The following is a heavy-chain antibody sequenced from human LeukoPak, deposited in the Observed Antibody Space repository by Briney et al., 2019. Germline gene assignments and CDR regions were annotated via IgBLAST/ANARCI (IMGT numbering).Heavy chain of an antibody. D-gene: IGHD2-15*01. CDR3: ASGREVTATLPY. J-gene: IGHJ4*02. V-gene: IGHV4-31*03. CDR2: IYYSGST. Sequence: SQTLSLTCTVSGGSISSGDYYCSWIRQHPGKGLEWIGYIYYSGSTYYNPSLKSRVTISVDTSKNQFSLNLNSVTAADTAVYYCASGREVTATLPYWGQGTLVTVSS. CDR1: GGSISSGDYY.